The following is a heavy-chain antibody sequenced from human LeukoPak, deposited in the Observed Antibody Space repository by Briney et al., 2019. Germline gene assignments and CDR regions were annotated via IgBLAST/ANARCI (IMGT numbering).Heavy chain of an antibody. D-gene: IGHD5-12*01. CDR1: GGTFSSYA. V-gene: IGHV1-69*04. Sequence: ASVKVSCKASGGTFSSYAISWVRQAPGQGLEWMGRIIPILGIANYAQKFQGRVTITADKSTSTAYMELSSLRSEDTAVYYCARWDIEPTNVFDIWGQGTMVTVSS. CDR2: IIPILGIA. CDR3: ARWDIEPTNVFDI. J-gene: IGHJ3*02.